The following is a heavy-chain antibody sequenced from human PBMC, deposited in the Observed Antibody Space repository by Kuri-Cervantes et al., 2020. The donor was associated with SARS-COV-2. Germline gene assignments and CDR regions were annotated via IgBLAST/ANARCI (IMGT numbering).Heavy chain of an antibody. CDR3: ARSYYGRYSDGFDI. Sequence: ASVKVSCKGYGYTVSSYGIAWVRQAPGQGLEWMAWIRVSNGNTNSAQKFQARVAMTTDTYTNTVFMELRSLRSDDTAVYYCARSYYGRYSDGFDIWGQGTLVTVSS. V-gene: IGHV1-18*04. CDR1: GYTVSSYG. CDR2: IRVSNGNT. J-gene: IGHJ3*02. D-gene: IGHD1-26*01.